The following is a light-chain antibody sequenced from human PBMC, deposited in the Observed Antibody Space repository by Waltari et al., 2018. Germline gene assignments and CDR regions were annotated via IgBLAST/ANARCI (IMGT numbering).Light chain of an antibody. CDR3: QQRSTWPPYT. J-gene: IGKJ2*01. V-gene: IGKV3-11*01. CDR2: DAS. CDR1: QSISSY. Sequence: EIALTQSPATLSLSPGEGATLSCRASQSISSYLARYQQKRGQAPRLLIYDASNRATGIPARFSGSGSGTDFTLTISNVEPEDFAVYYCQQRSTWPPYTFGQGTKLEIK.